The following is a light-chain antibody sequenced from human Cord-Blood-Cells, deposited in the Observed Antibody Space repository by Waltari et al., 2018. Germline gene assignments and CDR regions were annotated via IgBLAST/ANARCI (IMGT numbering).Light chain of an antibody. CDR1: SSNIGAGYD. CDR3: QSYDSSLSGFYV. CDR2: GNS. Sequence: QSVLTQPPSVSGAPGQRVTISCTGSSSNIGAGYDVHWYQQLPGTAPKLLIYGNSNRPSGVPDRFPGSKSGTSASRAITGLQAEDEADYDCQSYDSSLSGFYVFGTGTKVTVL. J-gene: IGLJ1*01. V-gene: IGLV1-40*01.